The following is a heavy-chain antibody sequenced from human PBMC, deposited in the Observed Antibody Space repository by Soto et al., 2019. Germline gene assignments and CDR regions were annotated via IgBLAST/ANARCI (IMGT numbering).Heavy chain of an antibody. CDR1: GFTFSTYG. D-gene: IGHD6-19*01. CDR2: LWHDGSNK. V-gene: IGHV3-33*01. J-gene: IGHJ6*02. Sequence: GGSLRLSCAASGFTFSTYGMHWVRQTPDKGLEWVAVLWHDGSNKDYADSVKGRFTISRDNSKNTLYLQMNSLRAEDTAVYYCVRVGYSSGWYGMDVWGQGTTVTVSS. CDR3: VRVGYSSGWYGMDV.